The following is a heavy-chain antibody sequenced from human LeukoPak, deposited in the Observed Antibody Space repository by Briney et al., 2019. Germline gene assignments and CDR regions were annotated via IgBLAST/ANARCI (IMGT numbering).Heavy chain of an antibody. V-gene: IGHV4-34*01. D-gene: IGHD2-2*01. CDR1: GGSFSGYY. J-gene: IGHJ4*02. CDR3: ARYQLLSPGFDY. Sequence: SETLSLTCAVYGGSFSGYYWSWIRQTPGKGPEWIGEINHSGSTNYNPSLKRRVFMSVDTAKNQFSLKLSSVTAADTAVYYCARYQLLSPGFDYWGQGTLVTVSS. CDR2: INHSGST.